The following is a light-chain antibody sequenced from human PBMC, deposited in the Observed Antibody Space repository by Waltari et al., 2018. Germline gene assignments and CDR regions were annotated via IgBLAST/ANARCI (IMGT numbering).Light chain of an antibody. CDR3: QQYNNYTPKT. CDR2: KAS. CDR1: QIISNW. V-gene: IGKV1-5*01. Sequence: IQVTQSPSTLSASVGDRVTITCRATQIISNWLAWYQQKPGKAPKLLIYKASTLESGVPSRFSGSGSGTEFTLTISSLQPDDFATYFCQQYNNYTPKTFGQGTKVDIK. J-gene: IGKJ1*01.